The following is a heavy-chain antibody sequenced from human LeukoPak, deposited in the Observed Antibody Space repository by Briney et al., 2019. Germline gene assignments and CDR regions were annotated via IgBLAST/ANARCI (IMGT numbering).Heavy chain of an antibody. Sequence: QPGRPLRLSCAASGFTFSSYAMHWVRQAPGKGLEWVALISHDGSNKDYADSVKGRFTISRDNSKNTLYLQMNSLRAEDTAVYHCARGKEGYSYDYAFDIWGQGTMVTVSS. CDR3: ARGKEGYSYDYAFDI. V-gene: IGHV3-30-3*01. CDR2: ISHDGSNK. CDR1: GFTFSSYA. D-gene: IGHD5-18*01. J-gene: IGHJ3*02.